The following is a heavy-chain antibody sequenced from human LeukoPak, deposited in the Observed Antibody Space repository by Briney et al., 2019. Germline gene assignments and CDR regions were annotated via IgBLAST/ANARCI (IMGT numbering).Heavy chain of an antibody. J-gene: IGHJ4*02. CDR3: IAVAASGY. D-gene: IGHD6-19*01. CDR1: GGTFSSYA. CDR2: IIPIFGTA. V-gene: IGHV1-69*13. Sequence: GASVKVSCKASGGTFSSYAISWVRQAPGQGLEWMGGIIPIFGTANYAQKFRGRVTITADESTSTAYMELSSLRSEDTAVYYCIAVAASGYWGQGTLVTVSS.